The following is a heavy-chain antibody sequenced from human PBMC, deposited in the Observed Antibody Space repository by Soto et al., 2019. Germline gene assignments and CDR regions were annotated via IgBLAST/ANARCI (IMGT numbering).Heavy chain of an antibody. J-gene: IGHJ4*02. CDR2: ISGSGGST. V-gene: IGHV3-23*01. Sequence: GGSLRLSCAASGFTFSSDAMSWVRQAPGKGLEWVSAISGSGGSTYYADSVKGRFTISRDNSKNTLYLQMNSLRAEDTAVYYCAKDFEYYDILTGYYITDNFDYWGQGTLVTVSS. CDR3: AKDFEYYDILTGYYITDNFDY. CDR1: GFTFSSDA. D-gene: IGHD3-9*01.